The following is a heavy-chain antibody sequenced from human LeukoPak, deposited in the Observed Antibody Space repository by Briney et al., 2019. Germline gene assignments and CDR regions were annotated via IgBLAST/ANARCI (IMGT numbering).Heavy chain of an antibody. CDR1: GYTFTGYY. CDR3: ARVRYGSGSYYKGYFDY. J-gene: IGHJ4*02. D-gene: IGHD3-10*01. Sequence: ASVKVSCKASGYTFTGYYMHWVRQAPGQGLEWMGWINPNSGGTNYAQKFQGWVTMTRDTSISTAYMELSRLRSDDTAVYYCARVRYGSGSYYKGYFDYWGQGTLVTVSS. CDR2: INPNSGGT. V-gene: IGHV1-2*04.